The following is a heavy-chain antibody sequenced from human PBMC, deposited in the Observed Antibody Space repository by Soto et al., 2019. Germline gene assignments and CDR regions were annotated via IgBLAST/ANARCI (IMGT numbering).Heavy chain of an antibody. CDR2: ISAYNGNT. D-gene: IGHD5-18*01. Sequence: EASVKVSCKASGYTFTSYGISWVRQAPGQGLEWMGWISAYNGNTNYAQKLQGRVTMTTDTSTSTAYMEPRSLRSDDTAVYYCARDRIQLWPNPKGMDVWGQGTTVTVSS. V-gene: IGHV1-18*01. J-gene: IGHJ6*02. CDR1: GYTFTSYG. CDR3: ARDRIQLWPNPKGMDV.